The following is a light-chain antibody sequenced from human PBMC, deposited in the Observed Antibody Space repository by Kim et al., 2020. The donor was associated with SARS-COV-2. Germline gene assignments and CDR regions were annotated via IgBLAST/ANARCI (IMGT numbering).Light chain of an antibody. V-gene: IGKV4-1*01. J-gene: IGKJ3*01. Sequence: STINCKSSQSVLYISNNKNYLAWYQQKPGQPPKLLIYWASTRESGVPDRFSGSGSGTDFTLSISSLQAEDVAVYYCQQYYSTPFTFGPGTKMDIK. CDR3: QQYYSTPFT. CDR2: WAS. CDR1: QSVLYISNNKNY.